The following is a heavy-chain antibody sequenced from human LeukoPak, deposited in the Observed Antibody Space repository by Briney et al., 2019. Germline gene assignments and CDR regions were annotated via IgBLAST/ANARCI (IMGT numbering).Heavy chain of an antibody. V-gene: IGHV3-33*06. D-gene: IGHD3-22*01. CDR3: AKGQCYYDSSGYGPRDY. CDR2: IWYDGSNK. J-gene: IGHJ4*02. CDR1: GFTFSSYG. Sequence: GGSLRLPCAASGFTFSSYGMHWVRQAPGKGLEWVAVIWYDGSNKYYADSVKGRFTISRDNSKNTLYLQMNSLRAEDTAVYYCAKGQCYYDSSGYGPRDYWGQGTLVTVSS.